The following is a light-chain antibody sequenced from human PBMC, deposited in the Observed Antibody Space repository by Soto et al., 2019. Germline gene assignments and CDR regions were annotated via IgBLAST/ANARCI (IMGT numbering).Light chain of an antibody. J-gene: IGKJ1*01. Sequence: EIEMTQSPATLSVSPGERATLSCRSSQSVGRKLAWYQQKPGQAPRLLIYDASNRAMGVPARFSRSGSGTEVTLTLGSLQSEDVAVYHRHQYEIGPPWTFGQGTKGEIK. CDR1: QSVGRK. CDR2: DAS. CDR3: HQYEIGPPWT. V-gene: IGKV3-15*01.